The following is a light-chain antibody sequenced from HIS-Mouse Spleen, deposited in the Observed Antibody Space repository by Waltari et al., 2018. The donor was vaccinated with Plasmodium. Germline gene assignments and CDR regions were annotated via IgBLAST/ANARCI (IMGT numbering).Light chain of an antibody. CDR3: QQYYSTPYT. CDR2: WAS. Sequence: DIVMTQSPDSLAVSLGERATINCKSSQSVLYSSNNKTYLAWYQQKPVQPPKLLIYWASTRESGVPDRCSGSGSGTDFTLTISSLQAEDVAVYYCQQYYSTPYTFGQGTKLEIK. V-gene: IGKV4-1*01. J-gene: IGKJ2*01. CDR1: QSVLYSSNNKTY.